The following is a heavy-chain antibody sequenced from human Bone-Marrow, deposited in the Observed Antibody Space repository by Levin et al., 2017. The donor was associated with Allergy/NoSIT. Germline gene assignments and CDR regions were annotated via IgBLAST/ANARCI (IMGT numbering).Heavy chain of an antibody. CDR3: ARHSGDYYDSSAYDPTHFDY. D-gene: IGHD3-22*01. V-gene: IGHV4-4*07. CDR2: IYHSGST. CDR1: GGSLRMYY. Sequence: SETLSLTCTVSGGSLRMYYWSWIRQFAGKGLEWIGRIYHSGSTKFNPSLRSRVVMSVDRSGSQFSLRLTWLTAADTALYFCARHSGDYYDSSAYDPTHFDYWGQGIPVIVSS. J-gene: IGHJ4*02.